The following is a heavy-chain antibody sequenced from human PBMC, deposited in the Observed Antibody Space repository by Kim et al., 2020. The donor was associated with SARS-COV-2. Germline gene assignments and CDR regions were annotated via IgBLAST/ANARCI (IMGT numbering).Heavy chain of an antibody. J-gene: IGHJ2*01. CDR3: ARHLRNWYFDL. Sequence: NHYNPSIRGRVTVSVDTSKKQFSLRLSSVTAADAAVYYCARHLRNWYFDLWGRGTLVTVSS. V-gene: IGHV4-39*01. CDR2: N.